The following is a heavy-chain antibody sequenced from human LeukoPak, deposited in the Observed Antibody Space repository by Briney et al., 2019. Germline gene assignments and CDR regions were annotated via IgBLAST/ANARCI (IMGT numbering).Heavy chain of an antibody. CDR1: TFTFKSYW. D-gene: IGHD3-10*01. J-gene: IGHJ4*02. V-gene: IGHV3-20*01. CDR3: ARDLHMVVRGVPIDY. CDR2: INWNGGST. Sequence: GGSLRLSCAASTFTFKSYWMHWVRQAPGKGLEWVSGINWNGGSTGCADSVKGRFTISRDNAKNSLYLQMNSLRAEDTALYHCARDLHMVVRGVPIDYWGQGTLVTV.